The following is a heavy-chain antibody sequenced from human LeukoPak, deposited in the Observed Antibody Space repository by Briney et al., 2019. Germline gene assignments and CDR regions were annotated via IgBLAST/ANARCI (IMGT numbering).Heavy chain of an antibody. D-gene: IGHD3-9*01. Sequence: SETLSLTCAVYGGSFSGYYWSWIRQPPGKGLEWIGEINHSGSTNYNPSLKSRVTISVDTSKNQFSLKLSSVTAADTAVYYCARTRHYDILTGYFRHNWFDPWGQGTLVTVSS. J-gene: IGHJ5*02. CDR3: ARTRHYDILTGYFRHNWFDP. CDR2: INHSGST. V-gene: IGHV4-34*01. CDR1: GGSFSGYY.